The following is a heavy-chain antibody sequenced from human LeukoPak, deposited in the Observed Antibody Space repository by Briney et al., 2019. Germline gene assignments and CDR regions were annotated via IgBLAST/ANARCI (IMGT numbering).Heavy chain of an antibody. J-gene: IGHJ6*02. CDR2: INHSGST. D-gene: IGHD6-13*01. Sequence: SGTLSLTCAVYGGSFSGYYWSWIRQPPGKGLEWIGEINHSGSTNYNPSLKSRVTISVDTSKNQFSLKLNSVSAADTAVYYCARSSSTNEAGHYYGMDVWGQGTTVTVSS. CDR1: GGSFSGYY. CDR3: ARSSSTNEAGHYYGMDV. V-gene: IGHV4-34*01.